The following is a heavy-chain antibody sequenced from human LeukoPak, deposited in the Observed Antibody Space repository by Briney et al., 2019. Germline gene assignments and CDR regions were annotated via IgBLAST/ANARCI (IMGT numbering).Heavy chain of an antibody. CDR2: MNPNSGNT. V-gene: IGHV1-8*01. CDR3: ARAIDILTGYYITAFDI. D-gene: IGHD3-9*01. CDR1: GYTLTSYD. Sequence: ASVKVSCKASGYTLTSYDINWVRQATGQGLEWMGWMNPNSGNTGYAQKFQGRVTMTRNTSISTAYMELSSLRSEDTAVYYCARAIDILTGYYITAFDIWGQGTMVTVSS. J-gene: IGHJ3*02.